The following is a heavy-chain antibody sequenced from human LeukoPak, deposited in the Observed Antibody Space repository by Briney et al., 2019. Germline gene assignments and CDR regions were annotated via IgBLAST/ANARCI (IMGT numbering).Heavy chain of an antibody. CDR3: ARDSPYGDFFDY. Sequence: GGSLRLSCAASGFTFSSYSMNWVRQAPGKGLEWVSSISSSSSYIYYADSVKGRFTISRDNAKNSLYLQMNSLRAEDTAVYYCARDSPYGDFFDYWGQGTLVAVSS. D-gene: IGHD4-17*01. CDR1: GFTFSSYS. V-gene: IGHV3-21*01. CDR2: ISSSSSYI. J-gene: IGHJ4*02.